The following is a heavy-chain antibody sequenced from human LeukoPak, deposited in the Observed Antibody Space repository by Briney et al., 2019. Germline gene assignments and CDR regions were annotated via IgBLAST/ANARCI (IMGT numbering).Heavy chain of an antibody. CDR2: ISGSGGNT. V-gene: IGHV3-23*01. CDR1: GFTFSSYW. D-gene: IGHD3-10*01. CDR3: AKDRRAGSYDY. J-gene: IGHJ4*02. Sequence: GGSLRLSCAASGFTFSSYWMTWVRQAPGKGLEWVSAISGSGGNTYYADSVKGRFTISRDNSKNTLYLQMNSLRAEDTAVYYCAKDRRAGSYDYWGQGTLVTVSS.